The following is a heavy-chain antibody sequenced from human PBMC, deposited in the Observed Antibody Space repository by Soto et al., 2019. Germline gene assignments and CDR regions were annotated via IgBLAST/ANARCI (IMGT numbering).Heavy chain of an antibody. J-gene: IGHJ5*02. CDR2: IYYSGST. V-gene: IGHV4-59*01. CDR3: SRDHTRYWFDP. Sequence: SETLSLTCTVSGGSISSYYWSWIRQPPGKGLEWIGYIYYSGSTNYNPSLKSRVTISVDTSKNQFSLKLSSVTAADTAVYYCSRDHTRYWFDPWGQGTLVTVSS. CDR1: GGSISSYY.